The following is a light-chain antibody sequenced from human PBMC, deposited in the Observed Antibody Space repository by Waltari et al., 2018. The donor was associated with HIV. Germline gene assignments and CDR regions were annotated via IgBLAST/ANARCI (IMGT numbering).Light chain of an antibody. CDR1: DSNIGSDV. J-gene: IGLJ2*01. CDR2: SNN. Sequence: QSVLTQPPSASGTPGQRVTISCSGSDSNIGSDVVNWYQQLPGTAPKLLIYSNNHRPPGVPDRFSGSKSGTSASLAISGLQSEDEGSYYCAAWDATLKALLFGGGTKLTVL. CDR3: AAWDATLKALL. V-gene: IGLV1-44*01.